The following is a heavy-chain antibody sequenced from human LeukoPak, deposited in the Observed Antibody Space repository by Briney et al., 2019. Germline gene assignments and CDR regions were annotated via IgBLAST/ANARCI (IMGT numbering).Heavy chain of an antibody. CDR1: GFTFDDYG. V-gene: IGHV3-20*04. Sequence: GGSMTLSCAASGFTFDDYGVSWVRQAPGKGLEWVSGINWNGGSTGFADSVKGRFTISRDNAKNSLYLQMNSLRAEDTALYYCARNYGGYDGSDFWGQGTLVTVSP. CDR3: ARNYGGYDGSDF. J-gene: IGHJ4*02. D-gene: IGHD5-12*01. CDR2: INWNGGST.